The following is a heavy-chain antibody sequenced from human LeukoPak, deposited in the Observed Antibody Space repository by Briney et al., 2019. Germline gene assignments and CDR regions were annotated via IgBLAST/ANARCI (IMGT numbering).Heavy chain of an antibody. J-gene: IGHJ5*02. D-gene: IGHD5-18*01. Sequence: GASVKVSCKASGGTFSSYAINWVRQATGQGLEWMGWMNPNSGNTGYAQKFQGRVTTTRNTSISTAYMELSSLRSEDTAVYYCARGRGYSHPYQDWFDPWGQGTLVTVSS. CDR3: ARGRGYSHPYQDWFDP. CDR1: GGTFSSYA. CDR2: MNPNSGNT. V-gene: IGHV1-8*02.